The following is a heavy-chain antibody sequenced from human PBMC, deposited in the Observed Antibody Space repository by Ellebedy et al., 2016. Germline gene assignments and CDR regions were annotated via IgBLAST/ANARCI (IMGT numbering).Heavy chain of an antibody. D-gene: IGHD3-10*01. CDR2: IFYSGST. CDR1: GGSISSYY. CDR3: ARGRGSANWYFDL. Sequence: SETLSLTCTVSGGSISSYYWSWIRQPPGKGLEYIGYIFYSGSTNYNPSLKSRVTISVDTSKNQFSLRLSSVTAADTAVYYCARGRGSANWYFDLWGRGTLVTVSS. V-gene: IGHV4-59*01. J-gene: IGHJ2*01.